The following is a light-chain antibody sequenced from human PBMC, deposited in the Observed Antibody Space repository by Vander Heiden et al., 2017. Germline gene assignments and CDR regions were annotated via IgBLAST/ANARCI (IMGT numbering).Light chain of an antibody. J-gene: IGLJ2*01. Sequence: QSALTQPASVSGSPGPSITISCTGTSSDVGSYDLVSWYQQHPGKDPKLMIYEGSKRPSGVSNRFSGSKSGNTASLTISGLQAEDEADYYCCSYAGSSTYVVFGGGTKLTVL. CDR1: SSDVGSYDL. V-gene: IGLV2-23*01. CDR3: CSYAGSSTYVV. CDR2: EGS.